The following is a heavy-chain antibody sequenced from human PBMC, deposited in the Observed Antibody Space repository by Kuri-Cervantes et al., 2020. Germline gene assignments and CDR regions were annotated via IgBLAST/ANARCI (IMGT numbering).Heavy chain of an antibody. CDR2: ISGSGGST. CDR1: GFTFDDYG. Sequence: GGSLRLSCAASGFTFDDYGMSWVRQAPGKGLEWVSAISGSGGSTYYADSVKGRFTISRDNSKNTLYLQMNSLRAEDTAVYYCTTVSPFDYWGQGTLVTVSS. V-gene: IGHV3-23*01. J-gene: IGHJ4*02. CDR3: TTVSPFDY.